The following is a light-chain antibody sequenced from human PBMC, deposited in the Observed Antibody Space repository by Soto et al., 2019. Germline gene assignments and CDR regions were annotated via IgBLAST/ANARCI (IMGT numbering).Light chain of an antibody. Sequence: SALTQPASVSASPGQSITISCTGGKNDIGSSDYVSWYQQHPGKAPKLIIYGVSNRPSGTSDRFSGSKSGNTASLTISGLQADDEADYYCSSSTSSNTLVFGGGTQLTVL. CDR3: SSSTSSNTLV. CDR1: KNDIGSSDY. J-gene: IGLJ7*01. V-gene: IGLV2-14*01. CDR2: GVS.